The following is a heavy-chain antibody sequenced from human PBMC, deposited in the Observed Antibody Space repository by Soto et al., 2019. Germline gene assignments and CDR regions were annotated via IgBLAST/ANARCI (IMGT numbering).Heavy chain of an antibody. V-gene: IGHV3-48*01. CDR1: GFTFSTHS. D-gene: IGHD3-22*01. J-gene: IGHJ4*02. CDR2: ITSTSVTM. Sequence: RGSLRLSCAASGFTFSTHSMNWVRQAPGKGLEWISYITSTSVTMYADSVKGRFTISRDNAKNSLYLQMNSLRVEDTAVYFCVGEVGFHLIYWGKGTLVTVS. CDR3: VGEVGFHLIY.